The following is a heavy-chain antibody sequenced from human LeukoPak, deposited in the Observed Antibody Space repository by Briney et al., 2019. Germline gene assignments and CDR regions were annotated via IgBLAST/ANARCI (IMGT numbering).Heavy chain of an antibody. CDR3: ARGLTLTGYGNWFDA. J-gene: IGHJ5*02. CDR2: ISYSGTT. CDR1: GGFISSGGYY. Sequence: SETLSLTGSVSGGFISSGGYYWSWIRQRPGKGLEWIGYISYSGTTYYNPSLKSRVILSLDTSKSQFSLNLSSVSAADTAVYYCARGLTLTGYGNWFDAWGQGTLVTVSS. D-gene: IGHD3-9*01. V-gene: IGHV4-31*03.